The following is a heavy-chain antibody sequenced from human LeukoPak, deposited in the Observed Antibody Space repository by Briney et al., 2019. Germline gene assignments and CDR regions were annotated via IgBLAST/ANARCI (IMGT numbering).Heavy chain of an antibody. J-gene: IGHJ4*02. CDR3: AKNSPGIFGVVIIPFDY. D-gene: IGHD3-3*01. Sequence: GGSLRLSCAASGFTFSSYAMSWVRQAPGRGLEWVSAISGSGGSTYYADSVKGRFTISRDNSKNTLYLQMNSLRAEDTAVYYCAKNSPGIFGVVIIPFDYWVQGTLVTVSS. CDR1: GFTFSSYA. V-gene: IGHV3-23*01. CDR2: ISGSGGST.